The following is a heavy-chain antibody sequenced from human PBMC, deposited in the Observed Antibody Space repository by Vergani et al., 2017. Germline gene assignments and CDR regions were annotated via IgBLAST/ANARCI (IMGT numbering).Heavy chain of an antibody. Sequence: EVELVESGGGLVQPGGSLRLSCAASGFTFNEYWMHWARQVSGKGLVWVSGMTGDGDTISYADSVKGRFTISRDNAKNTLFLQMNSLRAEDTAVYYCARARKFRFGVVWENWFDPWGQGTLVTVSS. CDR1: GFTFNEYW. CDR2: MTGDGDTI. V-gene: IGHV3-74*01. CDR3: ARARKFRFGVVWENWFDP. D-gene: IGHD3-3*01. J-gene: IGHJ5*02.